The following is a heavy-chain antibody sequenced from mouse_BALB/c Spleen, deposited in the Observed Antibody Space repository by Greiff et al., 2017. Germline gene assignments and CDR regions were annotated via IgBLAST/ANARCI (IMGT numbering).Heavy chain of an antibody. CDR1: GFTFTDYY. CDR3: ARWLLLRDAMDY. D-gene: IGHD2-3*01. V-gene: IGHV7-3*02. CDR2: IRNKANGYTT. J-gene: IGHJ4*01. Sequence: EVMLVESGGGLVQPGGSLRLSCATSGFTFTDYYMSWVRQPPGKALEWLGFIRNKANGYTTEYSASVKGRFTISRDNSQSILYLQMNTLRAEDSATYYCARWLLLRDAMDYWGQGTSVTVSS.